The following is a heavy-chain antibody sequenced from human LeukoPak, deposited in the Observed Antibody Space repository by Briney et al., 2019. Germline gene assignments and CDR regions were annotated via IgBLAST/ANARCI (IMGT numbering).Heavy chain of an antibody. D-gene: IGHD3-22*01. V-gene: IGHV4-59*13. CDR1: GDSISSFY. J-gene: IGHJ3*01. CDR3: ARLLDNDSSGDPDTFDV. CDR2: RNYNGRT. Sequence: SETLSLTCTVSGDSISSFYWSWIRQPPGKGREWIGYRNYNGRTYYKPSLQSRVTISVDTSNNYFSLRLTSVTAADTAVYYCARLLDNDSSGDPDTFDVWGQGTMVTVSS.